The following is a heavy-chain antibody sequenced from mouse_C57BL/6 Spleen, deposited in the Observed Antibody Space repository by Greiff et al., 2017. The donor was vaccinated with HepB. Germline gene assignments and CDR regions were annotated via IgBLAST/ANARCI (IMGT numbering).Heavy chain of an antibody. Sequence: QVQLQQSGAELVKPGASVKLSCKASGYTFTSYWMQWVKQRPGQGLEWIGEIDPSDSYTNYNQKFKGKATLTVDTSSSTAYMQLSSLTSEDSAVYYCAFYDGPRGFAYWGQGTLVTVSA. CDR1: GYTFTSYW. CDR3: AFYDGPRGFAY. D-gene: IGHD2-3*01. CDR2: IDPSDSYT. J-gene: IGHJ3*01. V-gene: IGHV1-50*01.